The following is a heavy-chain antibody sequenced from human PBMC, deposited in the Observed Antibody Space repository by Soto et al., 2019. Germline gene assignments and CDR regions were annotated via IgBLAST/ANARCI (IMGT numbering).Heavy chain of an antibody. J-gene: IGHJ3*01. Sequence: ESGGGVVQPGESLRLSCVGSGFTFASFPIHWVRQAPGRGLEWLSLVSFDGTNTYSADSVRGRVSMSRDNSRDTSYLEIQHLRSDDTGIHYCAREALRSLDLLYGVFDVWGPGTMVTVSS. CDR3: AREALRSLDLLYGVFDV. CDR2: VSFDGTNT. CDR1: GFTFASFP. D-gene: IGHD1-1*01. V-gene: IGHV3-30-3*01.